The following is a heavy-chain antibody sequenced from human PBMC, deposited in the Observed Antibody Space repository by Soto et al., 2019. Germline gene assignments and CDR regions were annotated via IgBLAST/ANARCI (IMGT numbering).Heavy chain of an antibody. D-gene: IGHD1-20*01. CDR1: GFTFSAYW. CDR2: IKHDGSEK. CDR3: AIITRGFSMDV. V-gene: IGHV3-7*01. J-gene: IGHJ6*02. Sequence: HPGGSLRLSCAASGFTFSAYWMSWVRQTPGKGLERVANIKHDGSEKYYVDSVKGRFTISRDNAKNSLFLEMNSLRAEDTAVFYCAIITRGFSMDVWGQGTTVTVSS.